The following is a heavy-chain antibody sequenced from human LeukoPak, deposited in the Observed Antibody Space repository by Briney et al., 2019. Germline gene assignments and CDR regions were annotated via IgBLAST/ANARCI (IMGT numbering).Heavy chain of an antibody. CDR3: ARHGGKCSGGRCSGAYHYYLDV. Sequence: SETLSLTCTVSGGSISSYYWSWLRQPPGKGLEWIAYIYYTGTTEYNPSLKSRVTISVDTSRNQFSLSLNTVTAADTAVYYCARHGGKCSGGRCSGAYHYYLDVWGKGTTVTVSS. D-gene: IGHD2-15*01. CDR1: GGSISSYY. CDR2: IYYTGTT. J-gene: IGHJ6*03. V-gene: IGHV4-59*08.